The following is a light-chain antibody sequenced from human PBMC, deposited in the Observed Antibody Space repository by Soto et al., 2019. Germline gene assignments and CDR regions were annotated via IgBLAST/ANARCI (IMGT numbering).Light chain of an antibody. J-gene: IGKJ1*01. Sequence: DIQMTQSPSILSVSVGDRVTITCRASQSSSNSLAWYQQRPGTAPKLLIYDASTLENGVPSRFSGSGSGTEFTLTISSLQPDDSATYYCQQYSYYRTFGQGTRWIS. CDR3: QQYSYYRT. CDR1: QSSSNS. V-gene: IGKV1-5*01. CDR2: DAS.